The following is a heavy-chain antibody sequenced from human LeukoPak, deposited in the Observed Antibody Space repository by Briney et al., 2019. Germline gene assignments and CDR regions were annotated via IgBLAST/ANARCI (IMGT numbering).Heavy chain of an antibody. Sequence: ASVKVSCKASGYIFTSYHMHWVRQAPGQGLEWMGIINPNSGSASHAQEFQGRVTMTRDTSTSTVYMELSSLRSEDTAVYYCARGLYSGWYVYWGQGTLVTVSS. J-gene: IGHJ4*02. V-gene: IGHV1-46*01. CDR3: ARGLYSGWYVY. CDR2: INPNSGSA. CDR1: GYIFTSYH. D-gene: IGHD6-19*01.